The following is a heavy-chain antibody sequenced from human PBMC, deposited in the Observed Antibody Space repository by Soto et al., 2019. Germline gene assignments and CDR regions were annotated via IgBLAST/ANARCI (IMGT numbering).Heavy chain of an antibody. Sequence: GGSLRLSCAASGFTFSSYGMHWVRQAPGKGLEWVAVISYDGSNKYYADSVKGRFTISRDNSKNTLYLQMNSLRAEDTAVYYCARPADYYDSSGYYDLDYWGQGTLVTVSS. CDR1: GFTFSSYG. CDR3: ARPADYYDSSGYYDLDY. CDR2: ISYDGSNK. J-gene: IGHJ4*02. D-gene: IGHD3-22*01. V-gene: IGHV3-30*03.